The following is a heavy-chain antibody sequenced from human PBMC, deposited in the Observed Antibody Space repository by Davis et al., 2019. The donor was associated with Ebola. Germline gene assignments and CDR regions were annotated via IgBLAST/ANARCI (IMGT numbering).Heavy chain of an antibody. J-gene: IGHJ4*02. D-gene: IGHD5-12*01. CDR2: ISASSVNI. V-gene: IGHV3-48*02. CDR3: VTYSALND. Sequence: GESLKISCAASGFTVSSNYMSWVRQAPGKGLEWVSYISASSVNIYYADSVKGRFTISRDNAKNSLYLQMNSLRDEDTAVYYCVTYSALNDWGQGTLVTVSS. CDR1: GFTVSSNY.